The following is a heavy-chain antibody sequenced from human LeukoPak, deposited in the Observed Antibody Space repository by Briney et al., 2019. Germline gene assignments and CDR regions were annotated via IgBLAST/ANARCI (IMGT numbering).Heavy chain of an antibody. V-gene: IGHV4-39*07. CDR1: GGSISSSSYY. D-gene: IGHD3-22*01. CDR3: ARGGFYYDTTGFMGIEN. CDR2: IYYSGST. Sequence: SETLSLTCTVSGGSISSSSYYWGWIRQPPGKGLEWIGSIYYSGSTYYNPSLKSRVTISVDTSKNQFSLKLSSVTAADTAVYFCARGGFYYDTTGFMGIENWGQGTLVTVSS. J-gene: IGHJ4*02.